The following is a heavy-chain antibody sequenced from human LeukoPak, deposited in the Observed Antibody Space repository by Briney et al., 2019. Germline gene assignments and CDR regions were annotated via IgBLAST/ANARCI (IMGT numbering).Heavy chain of an antibody. V-gene: IGHV1-3*01. CDR1: GYTFTSYA. D-gene: IGHD3-3*01. J-gene: IGHJ6*02. CDR2: INAGNGNT. Sequence: GASVKVSCTASGYTFTSYAMHWVRQAPGQRLEWMGWINAGNGNTKYSQKCQGGVTITRDTAASTAYMELSSLRSEDTAVYYCARGFFNDFWSGYLQTYYYGMDVWGQGTLVTVSS. CDR3: ARGFFNDFWSGYLQTYYYGMDV.